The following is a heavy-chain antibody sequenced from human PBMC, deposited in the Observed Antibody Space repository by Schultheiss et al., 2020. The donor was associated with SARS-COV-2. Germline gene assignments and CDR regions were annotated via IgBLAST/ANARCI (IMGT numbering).Heavy chain of an antibody. Sequence: GGSLRLSCAASRFTFSSYDMHWVRQAPGKGLEWVSSISSSSSYIYYADSVKGRFTISRDDSKNTLYLQMNSLKTEDTAVYYCTRHGSGSYDSVDYWGQGTLVTVSS. D-gene: IGHD1-26*01. CDR1: RFTFSSYD. V-gene: IGHV3-21*03. CDR3: TRHGSGSYDSVDY. CDR2: ISSSSSYI. J-gene: IGHJ4*02.